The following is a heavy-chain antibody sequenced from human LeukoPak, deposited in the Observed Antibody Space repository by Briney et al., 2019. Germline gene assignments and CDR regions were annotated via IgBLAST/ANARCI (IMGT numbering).Heavy chain of an antibody. CDR3: ARGWGQDGYNFFDY. CDR2: ISSSSSYI. CDR1: GFTFSSYS. D-gene: IGHD5-24*01. V-gene: IGHV3-21*01. J-gene: IGHJ4*02. Sequence: PGGSLRLSCAASGFTFSSYSMNWVRQAPGKGLEWVSSISSSSSYIYYADSVKGRFTISRDNAKNSLYLQMNSLRAEDTAVYYCARGWGQDGYNFFDYWGQGTLVTVSS.